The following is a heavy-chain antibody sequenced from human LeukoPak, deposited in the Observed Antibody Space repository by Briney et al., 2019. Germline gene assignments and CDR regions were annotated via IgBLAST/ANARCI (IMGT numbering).Heavy chain of an antibody. CDR2: ISGSGTI. CDR1: GFTFSDYS. CDR3: ARDLSL. V-gene: IGHV3-48*01. Sequence: GGSLRLSCAASGFTFSDYSMNWVRQAPGKGLEWISYISGSGTIYYADSVKGRFTISRDNAQRLVYLQMNSLRAEDTAVYYCARDLSLGGQGTLVTVSS. D-gene: IGHD3-16*02. J-gene: IGHJ4*02.